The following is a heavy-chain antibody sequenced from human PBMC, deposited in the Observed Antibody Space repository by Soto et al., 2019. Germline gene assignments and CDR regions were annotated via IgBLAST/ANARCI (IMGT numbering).Heavy chain of an antibody. CDR3: ARVYCSGGGCYGIDY. Sequence: QVQLVQSGAEVKKPGASVKISCKASGDTFTSYYMHWVRQAPGQGLEWMGIINPSGDTSYAQKFQGRGTMTRDTSTSTVYMELSSLRSEDTAVYYCARVYCSGGGCYGIDYWGQGTLVTVSS. CDR1: GDTFTSYY. CDR2: INPSGDT. V-gene: IGHV1-46*01. D-gene: IGHD2-15*01. J-gene: IGHJ4*02.